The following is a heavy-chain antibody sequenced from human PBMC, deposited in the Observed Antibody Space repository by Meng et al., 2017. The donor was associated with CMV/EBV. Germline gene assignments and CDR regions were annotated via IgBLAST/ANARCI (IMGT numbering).Heavy chain of an antibody. CDR1: GYTFTSYY. V-gene: IGHV1-46*01. Sequence: ASAKVSCKASGYTFTSYYMHWVRQAPGQGLEWMGIINPSGGSTSYAQKFQGRVTMTRDTSTSTVYMELSSLRSEDTAVYYCARVGSPELGFDPWGQGTLVTVSS. CDR2: INPSGGST. CDR3: ARVGSPELGFDP. J-gene: IGHJ5*02. D-gene: IGHD1-26*01.